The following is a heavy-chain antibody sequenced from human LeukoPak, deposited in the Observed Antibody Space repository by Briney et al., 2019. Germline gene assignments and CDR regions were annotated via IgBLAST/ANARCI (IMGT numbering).Heavy chain of an antibody. CDR2: IYYNGIT. D-gene: IGHD5-24*01. CDR1: GGSISSGGYY. CDR3: ARVAEMATIFYFDS. J-gene: IGHJ4*02. Sequence: PSETLSLTCTVSGGSISSGGYYWSWIRQHPGKGLEWIGYIYYNGITYYSPSLKSRVTISIDPSKDLFSLELSSVTAADTAVYYCARVAEMATIFYFDSWGQGTLVTVSS. V-gene: IGHV4-31*03.